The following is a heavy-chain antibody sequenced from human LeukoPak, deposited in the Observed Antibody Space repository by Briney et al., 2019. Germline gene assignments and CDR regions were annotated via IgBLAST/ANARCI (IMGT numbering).Heavy chain of an antibody. V-gene: IGHV3-30*18. CDR3: AKGGTYYYASGSPNPLYY. Sequence: PGRSLRLSCAASGFTFSSYGMHWVRQAPGKGLEWVAVISYDGSNKYYADSVKGRFTISRGKSKNTLYLQMNSLSAEDTAVYYCAKGGTYYYASGSPNPLYYWGQGTLVTVSS. CDR1: GFTFSSYG. CDR2: ISYDGSNK. J-gene: IGHJ4*02. D-gene: IGHD3-10*01.